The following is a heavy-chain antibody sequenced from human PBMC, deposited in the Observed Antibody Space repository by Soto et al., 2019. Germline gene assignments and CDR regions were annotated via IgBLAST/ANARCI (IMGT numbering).Heavy chain of an antibody. J-gene: IGHJ3*02. V-gene: IGHV1-2*02. D-gene: IGHD3-3*01. CDR2: INPATGAA. Sequence: QLHLVQSGAVVKKPGASVTVSCSASGYPVTAYYMHWVRQAPGRGLEWMGGINPATGAAKYTQTFQGRVTMTRATATSKVFMELSGPTSEDPAGFYWARGGGVGVAGSAAFDMWGQGTLVTVSS. CDR3: ARGGGVGVAGSAAFDM. CDR1: GYPVTAYY.